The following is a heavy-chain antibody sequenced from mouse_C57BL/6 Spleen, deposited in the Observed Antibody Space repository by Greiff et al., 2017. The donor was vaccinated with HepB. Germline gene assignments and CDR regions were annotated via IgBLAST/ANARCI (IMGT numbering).Heavy chain of an antibody. V-gene: IGHV6-3*01. CDR2: IRLKSDNYAT. D-gene: IGHD3-2*02. CDR3: TGGGYGAWFAY. CDR1: GFTFSIYW. J-gene: IGHJ3*01. Sequence: EVKLEESGGGLVQPGGSMKLSCVASGFTFSIYWMNWVRQSPEKGLEWVAQIRLKSDNYATHYAESVKGRFTISRDDSKSSVYLQMNNLRAEDTGIYYCTGGGYGAWFAYWGQGTLVTVSA.